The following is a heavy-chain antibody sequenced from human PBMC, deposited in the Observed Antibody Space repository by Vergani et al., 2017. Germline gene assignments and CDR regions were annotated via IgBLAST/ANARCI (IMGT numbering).Heavy chain of an antibody. CDR3: AKLVVVTGPYNWFDP. CDR2: IYSGGST. D-gene: IGHD3-22*01. Sequence: EVQLVESGGGLIQPGGSLRLSCAASGFTVSSNYMSWVRQAPGKGLEWVSVIYSGGSTYYADSVKGRFTISRDNSKNTLYLQMNSLRAEDTAVYYCAKLVVVTGPYNWFDPWGQGTLVTVAS. J-gene: IGHJ5*02. V-gene: IGHV3-53*01. CDR1: GFTVSSNY.